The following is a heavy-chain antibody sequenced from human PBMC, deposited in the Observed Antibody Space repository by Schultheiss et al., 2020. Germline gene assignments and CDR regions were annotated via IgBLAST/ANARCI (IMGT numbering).Heavy chain of an antibody. Sequence: GGSLRLSCAASGFTFSDYYMSWIRQAPGKGLEWVSYISSSGSTIYYADSVKGRFTISRDNGKNSLYLQMNSLRAEDTAVYYCSRGYVDTAMVTGADYYYYYYGMDVWGQGTTVTVSS. V-gene: IGHV3-11*01. CDR2: ISSSGSTI. CDR1: GFTFSDYY. J-gene: IGHJ6*02. D-gene: IGHD5-18*01. CDR3: SRGYVDTAMVTGADYYYYYYGMDV.